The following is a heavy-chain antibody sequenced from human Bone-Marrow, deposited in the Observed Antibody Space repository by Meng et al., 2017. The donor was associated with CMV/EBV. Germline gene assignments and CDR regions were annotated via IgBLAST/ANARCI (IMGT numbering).Heavy chain of an antibody. CDR2: INSDGNST. CDR1: RFTFSSYW. J-gene: IGHJ3*02. CDR3: ARDADTIFDAFDI. Sequence: GESLKISCAVSRFTFSSYWMHWVRQAPGKGLVWVSRINSDGNSTTYADSVKGRFTISRDNAKNTLYLQMNSLRVEDTALYYCARDADTIFDAFDIWGQGTMVTVSS. V-gene: IGHV3-74*01. D-gene: IGHD3-3*01.